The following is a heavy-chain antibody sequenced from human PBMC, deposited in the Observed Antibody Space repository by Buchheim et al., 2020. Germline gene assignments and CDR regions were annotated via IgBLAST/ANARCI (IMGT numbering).Heavy chain of an antibody. V-gene: IGHV3-7*03. CDR3: ARGIFGDVQLEPYYFVY. D-gene: IGHD1-1*01. Sequence: EVQLVESGGGLVQPGGSLRLSCAASGFTFSSYCMSWVRQAPGKGLEWVANITQDGSEKYYVDSVKGRFTISRDNSKNSLYLQMNSVRAEDTAVYYCARGIFGDVQLEPYYFVYWGQGTL. J-gene: IGHJ4*02. CDR1: GFTFSSYC. CDR2: ITQDGSEK.